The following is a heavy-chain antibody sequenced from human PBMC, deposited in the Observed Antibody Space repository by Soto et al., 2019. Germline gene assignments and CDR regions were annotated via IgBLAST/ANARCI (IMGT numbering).Heavy chain of an antibody. D-gene: IGHD6-19*01. J-gene: IGHJ4*02. CDR2: IKSKTDGGTT. Sequence: PGGSLRLSCAASGFTFSNAWMNWVRQAPGKGLEWVGRIKSKTDGGTTDYAAPVKGRFTISRDDSKNTLYLQMNSLKTEDTAVYYCTTNNYWSRIAVAYWGQGTLVTVSS. V-gene: IGHV3-15*07. CDR1: GFTFSNAW. CDR3: TTNNYWSRIAVAY.